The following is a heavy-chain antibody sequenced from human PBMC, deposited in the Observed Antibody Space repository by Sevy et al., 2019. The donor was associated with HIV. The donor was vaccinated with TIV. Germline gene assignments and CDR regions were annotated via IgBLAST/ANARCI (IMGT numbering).Heavy chain of an antibody. CDR1: GGSLSNYG. Sequence: ASVKVSCMASGGSLSNYGINWVRQAPGQGLEWMGGIIPRLGLANYEQKFQDRVTITADESTNRVYMEVRRLRSEDTGVYYGASGRPGGGDCYFFDSWGQGTLVTVSS. J-gene: IGHJ4*02. D-gene: IGHD2-21*02. CDR3: ASGRPGGGDCYFFDS. CDR2: IIPRLGLA. V-gene: IGHV1-69*10.